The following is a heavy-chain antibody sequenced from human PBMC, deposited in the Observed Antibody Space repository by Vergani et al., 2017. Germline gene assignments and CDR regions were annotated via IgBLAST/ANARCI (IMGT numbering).Heavy chain of an antibody. V-gene: IGHV3-23*01. CDR1: GFPFSSYA. J-gene: IGHJ4*02. Sequence: EVQLLESGGGLVQPGGSLRLSCAASGFPFSSYAMSWVRQAPGKGLEWVSAISGSGGSTYYADSVKGRFTISRDNSKNTLYLQMNSLRAEDTAVYYCAKDQHPGYYPYVDYWGQGTLVTVSS. CDR2: ISGSGGST. CDR3: AKDQHPGYYPYVDY. D-gene: IGHD3-22*01.